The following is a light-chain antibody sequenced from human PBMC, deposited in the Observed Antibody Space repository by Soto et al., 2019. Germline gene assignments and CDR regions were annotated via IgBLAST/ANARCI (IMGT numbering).Light chain of an antibody. CDR1: LGISNY. V-gene: IGKV1-27*01. J-gene: IGKJ1*01. Sequence: DIQMTQSPCSLSGSVGDRVTMTCRASLGISNYLAWYQQKPGKVPHLLIYAASTLQSGPPSRFSGSGSGTDFTLTISSLQPEDVATYYCQKYNSVWTFGQGTTVDNK. CDR3: QKYNSVWT. CDR2: AAS.